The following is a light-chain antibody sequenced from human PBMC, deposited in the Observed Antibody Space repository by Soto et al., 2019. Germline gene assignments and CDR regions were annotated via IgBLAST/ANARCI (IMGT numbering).Light chain of an antibody. CDR3: QQYNNWLPT. V-gene: IGKV3-15*01. Sequence: EIVMTQSPATLSVSPGERATLSCRASQSVNSNLAWYQQKPGQAPRLLIYVASTRATGIPARFSGSGSGTEFTLPISSLESEDFAVYYCQQYNNWLPTFGQGTKMEI. J-gene: IGKJ1*01. CDR2: VAS. CDR1: QSVNSN.